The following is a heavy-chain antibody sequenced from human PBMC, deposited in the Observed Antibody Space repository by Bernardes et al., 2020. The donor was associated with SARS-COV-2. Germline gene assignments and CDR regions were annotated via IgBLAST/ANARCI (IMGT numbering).Heavy chain of an antibody. D-gene: IGHD2-2*01. V-gene: IGHV4-38-2*01. Sequence: SETLSLTCVVSGYSISSGHYWGWIRQPPGKGLEWIGTIYHSGNTYYNSSVKSRVTISVDTSKNQFSLNLSSVTAADTAVYYCVRVAVVVPAVPGPWGQGTLVTVSS. CDR2: IYHSGNT. CDR3: VRVAVVVPAVPGP. J-gene: IGHJ5*02. CDR1: GYSISSGHY.